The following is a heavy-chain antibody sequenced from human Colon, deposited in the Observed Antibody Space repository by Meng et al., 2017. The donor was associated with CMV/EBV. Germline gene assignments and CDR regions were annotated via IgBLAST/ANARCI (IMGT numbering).Heavy chain of an antibody. CDR2: ISGSGGSS. CDR3: AKGVVRVTSASGNYYDS. D-gene: IGHD2-21*02. CDR1: GFTFSDYA. J-gene: IGHJ4*02. Sequence: GESLKISCAGSGFTFSDYALAWVRQAPGKGLEWVSGISGSGGSSFFADGLKGRFTISRDNSRNTIYLQMNNLKADDTALYFCAKGVVRVTSASGNYYDSWGQGTLVTVSS. V-gene: IGHV3-23*01.